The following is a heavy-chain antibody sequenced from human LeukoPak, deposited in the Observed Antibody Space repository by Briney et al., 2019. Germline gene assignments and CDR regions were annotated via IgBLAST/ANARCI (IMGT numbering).Heavy chain of an antibody. CDR1: GCTFSSYA. J-gene: IGHJ6*03. Sequence: SVKVSCKASGCTFSSYAISWVRQAPGQGLEWMGGIIPIFGTANYAQKFQGRVTITTDESTSTAYMELSSLRSEDTAVYYCARAGNVQPGLVGSEPSKNYYYYYMDVWGKGTTVTVSS. CDR2: IIPIFGTA. V-gene: IGHV1-69*05. CDR3: ARAGNVQPGLVGSEPSKNYYYYYMDV. D-gene: IGHD6-6*01.